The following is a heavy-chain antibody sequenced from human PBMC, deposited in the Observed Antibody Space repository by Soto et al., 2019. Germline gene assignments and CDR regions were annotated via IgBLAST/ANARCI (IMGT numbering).Heavy chain of an antibody. CDR1: GFTFSVYS. J-gene: IGHJ4*02. CDR3: ARSVEGHFDY. V-gene: IGHV3-48*02. Sequence: EVQLVESGGDLVQRGGSLRLSCVASGFTFSVYSMNWVRQAPGKGPEWVSYITSDTKTIKYADSVKGRFTISRDNAKTSVYLQMTSLRDEDTAVYYCARSVEGHFDYWGQGTVVTVSS. D-gene: IGHD6-19*01. CDR2: ITSDTKTI.